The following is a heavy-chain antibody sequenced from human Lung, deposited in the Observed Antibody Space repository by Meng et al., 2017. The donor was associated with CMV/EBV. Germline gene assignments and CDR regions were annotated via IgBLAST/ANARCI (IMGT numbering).Heavy chain of an antibody. CDR1: GFTFSTYW. J-gene: IGHJ4*02. D-gene: IGHD3-10*01. V-gene: IGHV3-7*01. Sequence: GESLKISCAASGFTFSTYWMNWVRQAPGKGLEWVANIKQDGSEKYYVGSVEGRFTISRDNAKNSLYLQMNSLRAEDTAVYYCASSFEYWGQRTLVTVSS. CDR2: IKQDGSEK. CDR3: ASSFEY.